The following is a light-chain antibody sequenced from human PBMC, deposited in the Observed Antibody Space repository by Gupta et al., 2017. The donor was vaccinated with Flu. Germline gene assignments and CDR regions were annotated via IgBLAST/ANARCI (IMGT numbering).Light chain of an antibody. CDR3: CSSDSSRTCAV. V-gene: IGLV1-40*01. J-gene: IGLJ2*01. Sequence: TISCTGSSSNVGGDCHVHWYQKIPGRAPKLRIYGISNRPSGVTDRFSCSKAGNTAYLPTTGLQAEEEADDYCCSSDSSRTCAVFGGGTKLTVL. CDR2: GIS. CDR1: SSNVGGDCH.